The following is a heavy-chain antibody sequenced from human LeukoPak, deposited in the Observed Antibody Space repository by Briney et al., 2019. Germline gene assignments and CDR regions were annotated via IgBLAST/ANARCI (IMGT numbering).Heavy chain of an antibody. Sequence: SVKVSCKASGYTFTGYYIHWVRQAPGQGLEWMGWIKPNSGGTNYAQKFQGKVTMTRDTSISTAYMELSRLRSDDTAVYYCARGSIVGATFDYFDYWGQGTLVTVSS. CDR2: IKPNSGGT. V-gene: IGHV1-2*02. CDR1: GYTFTGYY. J-gene: IGHJ4*02. D-gene: IGHD1-26*01. CDR3: ARGSIVGATFDYFDY.